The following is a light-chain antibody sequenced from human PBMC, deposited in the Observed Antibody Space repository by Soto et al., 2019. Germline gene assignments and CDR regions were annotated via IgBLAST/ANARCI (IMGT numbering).Light chain of an antibody. Sequence: DIQMTQSPSSLSASVGDRVTITCRASQSIVTYLNWYLQKPGKAPKLLIYAASNLQSGVPSRFSGRGSGTDFTLTISSLQPEDFATYFCQQSYSSPPWTVGQGTKVEIK. CDR3: QQSYSSPPWT. CDR1: QSIVTY. V-gene: IGKV1-39*01. J-gene: IGKJ1*01. CDR2: AAS.